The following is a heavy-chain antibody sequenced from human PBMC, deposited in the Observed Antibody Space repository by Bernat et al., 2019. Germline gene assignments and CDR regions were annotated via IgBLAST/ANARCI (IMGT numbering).Heavy chain of an antibody. CDR3: AKDYYDSSAYYYYFDY. CDR2: ISGSGGNT. D-gene: IGHD3-22*01. CDR1: GITFSNYA. J-gene: IGHJ4*02. Sequence: EVQLLESGGGLVQPGGSLRLSCAASGITFSNYAMSWVRQAPGKGLEWVSAISGSGGNTYYSDSGKGRFTISRDNSKNTLYLQMNSLRAEDTAVYYCAKDYYDSSAYYYYFDYWGQGTLVTVSS. V-gene: IGHV3-23*01.